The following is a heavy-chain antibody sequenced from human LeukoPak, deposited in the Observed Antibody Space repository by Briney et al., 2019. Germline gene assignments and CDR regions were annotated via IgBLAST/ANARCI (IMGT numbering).Heavy chain of an antibody. D-gene: IGHD3-3*01. CDR3: ARNGQNYDFWSGQFDY. CDR2: INHSGST. V-gene: IGHV4-34*01. CDR1: GGSFSGYY. J-gene: IGHJ4*02. Sequence: SETLSLTSAVYGGSFSGYYWSWIRQPPGKGLEWIGEINHSGSTNYNPSLKSRVTISVDTSKNQFSLKLSSVTAADTAVYYCARNGQNYDFWSGQFDYWGQGTLVTVSS.